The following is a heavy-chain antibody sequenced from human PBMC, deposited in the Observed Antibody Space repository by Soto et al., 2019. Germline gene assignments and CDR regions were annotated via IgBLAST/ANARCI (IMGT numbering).Heavy chain of an antibody. Sequence: ASVKVSCKASGYTFTSYDINWVRQATGQGLEWMGWMNPNSGNTGYAQKFQGRVTMTRNTSISTAYMELSSLRSEDTAVYYCARVRYYYGSGSKTNWFDPWGQGTLVTVSS. CDR3: ARVRYYYGSGSKTNWFDP. D-gene: IGHD3-10*01. J-gene: IGHJ5*02. CDR2: MNPNSGNT. V-gene: IGHV1-8*01. CDR1: GYTFTSYD.